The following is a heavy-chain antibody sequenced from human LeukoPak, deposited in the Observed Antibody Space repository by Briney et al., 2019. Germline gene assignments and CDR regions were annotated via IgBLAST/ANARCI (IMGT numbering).Heavy chain of an antibody. D-gene: IGHD3-22*01. CDR1: GYTLTELS. CDR2: FDPEDGEK. J-gene: IGHJ4*02. Sequence: ASVKVSCKVSGYTLTELSMHWVRQAPGKGLEWMGGFDPEDGEKIYAQKFQGRVTMTEDTSTDTAYMELSSLRSEDTAVYYCATYYYDSSGEGFIDYWGQGTLVTVSS. CDR3: ATYYYDSSGEGFIDY. V-gene: IGHV1-24*01.